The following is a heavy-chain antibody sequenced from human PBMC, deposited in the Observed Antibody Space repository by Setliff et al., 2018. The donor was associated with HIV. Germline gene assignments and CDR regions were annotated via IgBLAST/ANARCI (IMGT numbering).Heavy chain of an antibody. CDR2: ISHTGST. J-gene: IGHJ4*02. CDR1: GGSFSDYY. CDR3: ARDKRYRFPFDS. D-gene: IGHD2-2*02. Sequence: SETLSLTCAVYGGSFSDYYWSWIRQSPEMGLEWIAEISHTGSTKYNPSLGSRVTISLATSKNQFSLSLRSLSAADTAVYYCARDKRYRFPFDSWGQGTLVTVSS. V-gene: IGHV4-34*01.